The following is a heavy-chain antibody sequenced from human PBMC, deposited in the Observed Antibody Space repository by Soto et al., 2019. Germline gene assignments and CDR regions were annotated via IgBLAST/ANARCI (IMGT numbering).Heavy chain of an antibody. CDR1: GGSMFSYY. Sequence: QVQLQESGPGLVKASETLSLTCTVSGGSMFSYYWSWIRQPAGKGLEGIARIYGSGGTNYNPSLKSRVTMSLDTSKNKFSLRLTSVTAADTAVYYCAREGASSYASRHFDNWGPGTLVTVSS. CDR2: IYGSGGT. V-gene: IGHV4-4*07. CDR3: AREGASSYASRHFDN. D-gene: IGHD3-16*01. J-gene: IGHJ4*02.